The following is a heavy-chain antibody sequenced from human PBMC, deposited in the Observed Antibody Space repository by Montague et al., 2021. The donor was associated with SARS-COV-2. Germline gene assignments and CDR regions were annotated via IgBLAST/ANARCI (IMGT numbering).Heavy chain of an antibody. V-gene: IGHV4-59*01. D-gene: IGHD3-10*01. J-gene: IGHJ4*02. CDR2: IHYSGST. CDR3: ARRLAPAGTYYLHY. Sequence: SETLSLTCSVSGGSIRSYHWSWLRQPPGKGLEWIGQIHYSGSTTYNPSLKSRVTISIDTPKNQFSLKLSSVTAADTAVYYCARRLAPAGTYYLHYWGQGTLVTVSS. CDR1: GGSIRSYH.